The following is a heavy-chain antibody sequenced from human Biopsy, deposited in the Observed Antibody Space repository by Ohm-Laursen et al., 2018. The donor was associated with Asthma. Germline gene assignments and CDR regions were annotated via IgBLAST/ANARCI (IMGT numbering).Heavy chain of an antibody. Sequence: ASVKVSCKTSGYTFNSAGITWVRQAPGQGLEWMGWISVYNGNAKVAQKLQDRVTMITDTSTSTAYMELRSLRSDDTAAYFCARAVDYSHYYGIDVWGQGTTVTVS. D-gene: IGHD3-16*01. J-gene: IGHJ6*02. CDR1: GYTFNSAG. CDR2: ISVYNGNA. V-gene: IGHV1-18*01. CDR3: ARAVDYSHYYGIDV.